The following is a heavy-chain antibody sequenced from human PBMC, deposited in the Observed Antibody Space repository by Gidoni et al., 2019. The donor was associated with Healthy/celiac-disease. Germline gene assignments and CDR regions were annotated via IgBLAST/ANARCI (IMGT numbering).Heavy chain of an antibody. CDR2: ISGSGGST. Sequence: EVQLLESGGGLVQPGGSLRLPCAASVFTFSSYAMSWVRQAPGKGLEWVSAISGSGGSTYYADSVKGRFTISRDNSKNTLYLQMNSLRAEDTAVYYCAKDEATMIVVVTNFDYWGQGTLVTVSS. J-gene: IGHJ4*02. CDR3: AKDEATMIVVVTNFDY. CDR1: VFTFSSYA. V-gene: IGHV3-23*01. D-gene: IGHD3-22*01.